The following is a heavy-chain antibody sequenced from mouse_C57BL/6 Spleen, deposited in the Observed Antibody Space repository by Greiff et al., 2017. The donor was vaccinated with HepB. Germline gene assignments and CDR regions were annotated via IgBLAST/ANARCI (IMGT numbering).Heavy chain of an antibody. CDR1: GYSITSGYY. D-gene: IGHD2-2*01. V-gene: IGHV3-6*01. CDR2: ISYDGSN. Sequence: EVKLMESGPGLVKPSQSLSLTCSVTGYSITSGYYWNWIRQFPGNQLEWMGYISYDGSNNYNPSLKNRISITRDTSKNQFFLKLNSVTTEDTATYYCVYYGYDEGFAYWGQGTLVTVSA. J-gene: IGHJ3*01. CDR3: VYYGYDEGFAY.